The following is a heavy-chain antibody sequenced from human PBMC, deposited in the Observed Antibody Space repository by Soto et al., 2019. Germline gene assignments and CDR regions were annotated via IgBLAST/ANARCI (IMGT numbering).Heavy chain of an antibody. Sequence: PGGSLILSCASSGFTFSSYAMHWVRQAPGKGLEWVAVISYDGSNKYYADSVKGRFTISRDNSKNTPYLQMNSLRAEDTAVYYCARDLVDIGAYTSPYYYGMDGWGQGTTVTGSS. CDR2: ISYDGSNK. V-gene: IGHV3-30-3*01. D-gene: IGHD5-12*01. CDR3: ARDLVDIGAYTSPYYYGMDG. J-gene: IGHJ6*02. CDR1: GFTFSSYA.